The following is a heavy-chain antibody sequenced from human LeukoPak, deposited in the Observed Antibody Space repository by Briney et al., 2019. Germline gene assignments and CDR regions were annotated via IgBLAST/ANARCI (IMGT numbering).Heavy chain of an antibody. Sequence: PGGSLRLSCAASGFTFSSFGMSWVRQAPGKGLEWVLAISSTGGTAYYADSVKGRFTISRDNSKNTLYLQMNSLRAEDTAVYYCAKDHMIVVPWGVTTYTTFDYWGQGTLVTVSS. D-gene: IGHD3-22*01. J-gene: IGHJ4*02. CDR3: AKDHMIVVPWGVTTYTTFDY. CDR2: ISSTGGTA. V-gene: IGHV3-23*01. CDR1: GFTFSSFG.